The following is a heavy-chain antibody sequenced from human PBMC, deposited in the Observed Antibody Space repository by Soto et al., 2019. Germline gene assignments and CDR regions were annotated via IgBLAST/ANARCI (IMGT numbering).Heavy chain of an antibody. Sequence: QVHLVESGGGVVQPGRSLRLSCAASGFTFNNYAFHWVRQAPGKGLEWVALISYDGSKQYYGDSVQGRFTMSRDNSKNTLFLQMNSLRPEDTAVYYCAKTIGLRLGELSPDFWGQGTRVTVSS. CDR1: GFTFNNYA. D-gene: IGHD3-16*02. CDR3: AKTIGLRLGELSPDF. V-gene: IGHV3-30*18. CDR2: ISYDGSKQ. J-gene: IGHJ4*02.